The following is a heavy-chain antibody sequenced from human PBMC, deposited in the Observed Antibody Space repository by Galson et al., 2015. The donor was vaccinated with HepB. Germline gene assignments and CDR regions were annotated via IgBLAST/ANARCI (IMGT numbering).Heavy chain of an antibody. CDR3: ARVGMIVVVSYYYGMDV. CDR2: ISSSSSTI. D-gene: IGHD3-22*01. Sequence: SLRLSCAASGFTFSSYSMNWVRQAPGKGLEWVSYISSSSSTIYYADSVKGRFTISRDNAKNSLYLQMNSLRDEDTAVYYCARVGMIVVVSYYYGMDVWGRGTTVTVSS. J-gene: IGHJ6*02. CDR1: GFTFSSYS. V-gene: IGHV3-48*02.